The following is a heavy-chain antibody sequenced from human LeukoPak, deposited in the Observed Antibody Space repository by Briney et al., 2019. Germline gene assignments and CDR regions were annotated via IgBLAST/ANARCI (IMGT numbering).Heavy chain of an antibody. CDR3: AKDESGQQLVRGLGGYFDY. V-gene: IGHV3-33*06. D-gene: IGHD6-13*01. CDR2: IWCDGSNK. J-gene: IGHJ4*02. CDR1: GFTFTTYG. Sequence: GGSLRLSCAASGFTFTTYGMHWVRQAPGKGLEWVAVIWCDGSNKYYADSVKGRFTISRDNSQNTLYLQMNSLRAEDTAVYYCAKDESGQQLVRGLGGYFDYWGQGTLVTVSS.